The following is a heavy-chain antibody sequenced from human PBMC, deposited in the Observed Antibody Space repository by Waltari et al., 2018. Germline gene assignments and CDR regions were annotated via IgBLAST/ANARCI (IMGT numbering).Heavy chain of an antibody. J-gene: IGHJ4*02. D-gene: IGHD1-26*01. CDR1: GFTFSSYA. CDR2: ISGSGGST. CDR3: AKDGIVGATEENYFDY. V-gene: IGHV3-23*04. Sequence: EVQLVESGGGLVQPGGSLRLSCAASGFTFSSYAMSWVRQAPGKGLEWVSAISGSGGSTYNADSGKGRFTISRDNSKNTLYLQMNSLRAEDTAVYYCAKDGIVGATEENYFDYWGQGTLVTVSS.